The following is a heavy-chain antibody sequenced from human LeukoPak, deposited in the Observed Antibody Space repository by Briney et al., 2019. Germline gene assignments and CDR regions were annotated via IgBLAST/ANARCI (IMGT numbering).Heavy chain of an antibody. D-gene: IGHD4-23*01. J-gene: IGHJ4*02. Sequence: PSETLSLTCTVSGGSINSYYWSWIRQPAGKGLEWIGRIYSSGSTNYNPSLKSRVSMSVDTSKNQFSLKLTSVTAADTAVYYCARGGKATVVTMWGQGILVAVSS. CDR2: IYSSGST. CDR3: ARGGKATVVTM. V-gene: IGHV4-4*07. CDR1: GGSINSYY.